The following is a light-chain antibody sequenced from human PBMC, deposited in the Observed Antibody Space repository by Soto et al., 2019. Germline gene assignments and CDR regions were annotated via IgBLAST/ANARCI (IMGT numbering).Light chain of an antibody. CDR1: QSISTY. CDR2: EAS. CDR3: QQSYDPPFT. Sequence: DIQMTQSPASLSASVGDRVTITCRASQSISTYLNWYQQRPGRAPKLLIYEASSLQSGVPSRFSGSGSGTDFTLTISSLQHEDFATYYCQQSYDPPFTFGPGTKVDIK. J-gene: IGKJ3*01. V-gene: IGKV1-39*01.